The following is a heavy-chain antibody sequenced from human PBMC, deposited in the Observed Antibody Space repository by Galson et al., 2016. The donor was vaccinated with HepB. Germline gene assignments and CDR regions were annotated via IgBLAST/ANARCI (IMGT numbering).Heavy chain of an antibody. V-gene: IGHV4-30-2*01. CDR3: ARGGRDDAFDI. CDR1: GGSISSGGYS. Sequence: TLSLTCTVSGGSISSGGYSWSWIRQPPGKGLEWIGYIYDIASTSSNPSLKSLLTISVDRSKNQFSLKLSSVTAADTAVYYCARGGRDDAFDIWGQGTMATVSS. J-gene: IGHJ3*02. CDR2: IYDIAST.